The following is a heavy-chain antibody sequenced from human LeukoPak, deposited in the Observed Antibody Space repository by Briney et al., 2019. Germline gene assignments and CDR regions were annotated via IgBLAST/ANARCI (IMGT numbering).Heavy chain of an antibody. V-gene: IGHV1-69*06. CDR2: IIPIFGTA. CDR1: GGTFSSYA. Sequence: ASVKVSCKASGGTFSSYAISWVRQAPGQGLEWMGGIIPIFGTANYAQKFQGRVTITADKSTNTAYMELRSLTSDDTAVYYCARDGPDYGDYINFDYWGQGTLVTVSS. D-gene: IGHD4-17*01. CDR3: ARDGPDYGDYINFDY. J-gene: IGHJ4*02.